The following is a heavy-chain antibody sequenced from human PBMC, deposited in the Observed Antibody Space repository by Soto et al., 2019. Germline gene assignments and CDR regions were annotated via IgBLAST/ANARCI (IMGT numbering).Heavy chain of an antibody. D-gene: IGHD4-17*01. CDR2: IYYSGST. J-gene: IGHJ4*02. CDR3: ARAPPSYGDYVPVTYFDY. Sequence: SETLSLTCTVSGGSISSGGYYWSWIRQHPGKGLEWIGYIYYSGSTYYNPSLKGRVTISVDTSKNQFSLKLSSVTAADTAVYYCARAPPSYGDYVPVTYFDYWGQGTLVTVSS. V-gene: IGHV4-31*03. CDR1: GGSISSGGYY.